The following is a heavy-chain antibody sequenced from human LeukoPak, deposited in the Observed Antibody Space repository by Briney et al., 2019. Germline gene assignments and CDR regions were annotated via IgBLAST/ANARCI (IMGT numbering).Heavy chain of an antibody. CDR3: AKRYDFWTGYSDY. Sequence: GRSLSLSCAASGFTFSDYAMSWVRHAPGKGLEWVSVISGSGGTTHYADSVKGRFTISRDTSKNTVYLQMNSLRVEDTAVYYCAKRYDFWTGYSDYWGQGTLVTVSS. D-gene: IGHD3-3*01. V-gene: IGHV3-23*01. J-gene: IGHJ4*02. CDR2: ISGSGGTT. CDR1: GFTFSDYA.